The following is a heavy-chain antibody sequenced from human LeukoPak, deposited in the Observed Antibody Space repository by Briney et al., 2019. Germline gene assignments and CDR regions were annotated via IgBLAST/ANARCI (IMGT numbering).Heavy chain of an antibody. CDR2: INPNGGST. J-gene: IGHJ4*02. CDR1: GYTFTSYH. Sequence: ASVKVSCKASGYTFTSYHMSWVRQAPGQGLEWMGIINPNGGSTSYAQKFQGRVTMARATSTSTVYMELSSLRSEDTAVYYCARAANMFGDEFDYWGQGTLVTVSS. CDR3: ARAANMFGDEFDY. D-gene: IGHD3-10*02. V-gene: IGHV1-46*01.